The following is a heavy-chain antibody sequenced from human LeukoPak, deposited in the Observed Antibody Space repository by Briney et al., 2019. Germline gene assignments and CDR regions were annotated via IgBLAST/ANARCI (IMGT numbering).Heavy chain of an antibody. CDR2: ISYDGSNK. Sequence: GGSLRLSCAASGFTFSSYAMHWVRQAPGKGLEWVAVISYDGSNKYYADSVKGRFTISRDNSKNTPYLQMNSLRAEDTAVYYCAKENPYSSSWYYYYYGMDVWGQGTTVTVSS. D-gene: IGHD6-13*01. CDR1: GFTFSSYA. V-gene: IGHV3-30-3*01. J-gene: IGHJ6*02. CDR3: AKENPYSSSWYYYYYGMDV.